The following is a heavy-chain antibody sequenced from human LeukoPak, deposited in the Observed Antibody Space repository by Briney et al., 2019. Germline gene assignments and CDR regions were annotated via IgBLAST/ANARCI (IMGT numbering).Heavy chain of an antibody. V-gene: IGHV3-7*01. J-gene: IGHJ3*01. CDR3: AKFGLPYSIDL. CDR1: GFSIHQSS. D-gene: IGHD3/OR15-3a*01. CDR2: IRPDGSAV. Sequence: PGGSLRLSSKASGFSIHQSSMSWVRQAPVKWLEWVASIRPDGSAVFYVDSVKGRFTFSRDNAKNSLDLQMNSLRAEDTALYYCAKFGLPYSIDLWGQGTMVTVSS.